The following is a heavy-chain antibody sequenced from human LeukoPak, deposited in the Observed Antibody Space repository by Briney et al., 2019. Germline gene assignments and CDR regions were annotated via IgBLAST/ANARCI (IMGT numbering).Heavy chain of an antibody. D-gene: IGHD6-19*01. CDR3: ARRYGSALYGVFDY. CDR2: IYPSDSDT. Sequence: GESLKISCKGSGYTFNSYWIGWVRQMPGAGLDWMGIIYPSDSDTRYSPPFQGQVTISADKSISTAYLQWSSLKASDSAMYYCARRYGSALYGVFDYWGQGTLVIVSS. J-gene: IGHJ4*02. V-gene: IGHV5-51*01. CDR1: GYTFNSYW.